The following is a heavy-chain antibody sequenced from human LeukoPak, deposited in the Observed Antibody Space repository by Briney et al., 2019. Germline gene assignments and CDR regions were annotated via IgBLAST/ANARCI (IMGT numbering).Heavy chain of an antibody. Sequence: SETLSLTCAVSGYAIRSGFYWGWLRQPPGKELEWIGSIYHAGSTYYTPSLKSRVTISVDTSKNHFSLSLNSATVADTAVYYCARYRYGGPADYWGPGTQITVSS. J-gene: IGHJ4*02. CDR3: ARYRYGGPADY. V-gene: IGHV4-38-2*01. CDR1: GYAIRSGFY. CDR2: IYHAGST. D-gene: IGHD3-16*02.